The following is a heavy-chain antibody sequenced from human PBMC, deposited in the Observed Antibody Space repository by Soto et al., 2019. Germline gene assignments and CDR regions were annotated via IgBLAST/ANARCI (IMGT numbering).Heavy chain of an antibody. CDR3: GRNEILVRGVPEEY. V-gene: IGHV3-74*03. J-gene: IGHJ4*02. Sequence: GGSLRLSCAASGFPFSGYWMHWVRQAPGKGLEWVSRITSDGSGTAYADSVKGRFSISRENAKNTVYLQRGSLRVEEKAVYYWGRNEILVRGVPEEYWGQGTPVTVSS. CDR1: GFPFSGYW. CDR2: ITSDGSGT. D-gene: IGHD3-10*01.